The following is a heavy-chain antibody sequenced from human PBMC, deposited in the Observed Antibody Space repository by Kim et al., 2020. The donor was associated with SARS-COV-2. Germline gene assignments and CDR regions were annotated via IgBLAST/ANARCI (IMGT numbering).Heavy chain of an antibody. CDR3: ARGAHSTFDY. V-gene: IGHV6-1*01. CDR2: TYYRSKWYN. Sequence: SQTLSLTCVISGDSVSANSVAWNWIRQSPSRGLEWLGRTYYRSKWYNEYALYVRGRMTINLDTSKNQLSLQLNSVTPEDTAVYYCARGAHSTFDYWGQGTLVTVSS. J-gene: IGHJ4*02. D-gene: IGHD6-13*01. CDR1: GDSVSANSVA.